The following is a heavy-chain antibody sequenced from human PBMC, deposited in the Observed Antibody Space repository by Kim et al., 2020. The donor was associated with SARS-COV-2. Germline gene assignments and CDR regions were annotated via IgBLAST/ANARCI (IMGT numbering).Heavy chain of an antibody. CDR2: ISDSGDNT. V-gene: IGHV3-23*01. CDR3: AKVVQDIRRYYYAMDV. CDR1: GFTFSSFA. D-gene: IGHD1-1*01. J-gene: IGHJ6*02. Sequence: GGSLRLSCAASGFTFSSFAMNWVRQAPGKGLEWVSGISDSGDNTFYAESVKGRFFISRDKDRDTLFLEMNRLRADDTAVYFCAKVVQDIRRYYYAMDVWGRGTTVTVSS.